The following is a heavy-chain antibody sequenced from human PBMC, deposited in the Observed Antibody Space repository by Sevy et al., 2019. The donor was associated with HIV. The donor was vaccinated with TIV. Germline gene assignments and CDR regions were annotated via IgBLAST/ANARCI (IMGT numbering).Heavy chain of an antibody. CDR1: GFIFSDYW. V-gene: IGHV3-7*03. Sequence: GGSLRLSCAASGFIFSDYWMTWVRQAPGKGLEWVATIRLDGSARYYASSVKGRFTISRDNAKNSLFLQMNSLRVEDTAVYCCARAFRREAYTPDYWGQGSLVTVSS. CDR2: IRLDGSAR. D-gene: IGHD4-4*01. J-gene: IGHJ4*02. CDR3: ARAFRREAYTPDY.